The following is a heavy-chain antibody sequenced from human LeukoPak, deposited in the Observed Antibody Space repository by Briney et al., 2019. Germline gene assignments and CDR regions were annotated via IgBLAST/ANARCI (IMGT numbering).Heavy chain of an antibody. D-gene: IGHD2-2*03. J-gene: IGHJ3*02. Sequence: PGGSLRLSCAASGFTSSSYGMHWVRQAPGKGLEWVAVISYDGSNKYYADSVKGRFTISRDNSKNTLYLQMNSLRAEDTAVYYCANGLGYCSSTSCRGGAFDIWGQGTMVTVSS. CDR1: GFTSSSYG. V-gene: IGHV3-30*18. CDR3: ANGLGYCSSTSCRGGAFDI. CDR2: ISYDGSNK.